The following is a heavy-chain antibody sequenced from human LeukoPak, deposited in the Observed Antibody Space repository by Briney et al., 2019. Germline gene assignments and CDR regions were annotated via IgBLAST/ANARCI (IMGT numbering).Heavy chain of an antibody. D-gene: IGHD2-2*01. CDR1: GFTFSSYA. V-gene: IGHV3-23*01. CDR2: ISGSGGST. Sequence: GGSLRLSCAASGFTFSSYAMNWVRQAPGKGLEWVSAISGSGGSTYYADSVKGRFAISRDNSKNTLYLQMNSLRAEDTAVYYCAKGYCSSTSCYAVGAFDIWGQGTMVTVSS. CDR3: AKGYCSSTSCYAVGAFDI. J-gene: IGHJ3*02.